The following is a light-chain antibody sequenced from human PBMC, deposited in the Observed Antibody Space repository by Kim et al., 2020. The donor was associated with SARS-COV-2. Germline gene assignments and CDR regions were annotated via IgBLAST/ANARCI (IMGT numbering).Light chain of an antibody. Sequence: QSALTQPASVSGSPGQSITISCTGTSSDVGGYNYVSWYQQHPGKAPKLMIYDASNRPSGVSNRFSGSKSGNTASLTISGLQAEDEADYYCSSYTSSSTLGFGGGTQLTVL. V-gene: IGLV2-14*03. CDR1: SSDVGGYNY. CDR2: DAS. J-gene: IGLJ3*02. CDR3: SSYTSSSTLG.